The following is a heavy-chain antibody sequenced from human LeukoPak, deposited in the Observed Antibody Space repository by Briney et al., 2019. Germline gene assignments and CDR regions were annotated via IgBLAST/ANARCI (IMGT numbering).Heavy chain of an antibody. CDR1: GFTFSSYG. J-gene: IGHJ4*02. CDR2: ILHDGSNK. CDR3: AKGEQEYYYGSGSYTFDY. Sequence: GGSLRLSCAASGFTFSSYGMHWVRQAPGKGLEWVAFILHDGSNKYYADSVKGRFTISRDNSKNTLYLQMNSLRAEDTAVYYCAKGEQEYYYGSGSYTFDYWGQGTLVTVSS. D-gene: IGHD3-10*01. V-gene: IGHV3-30*02.